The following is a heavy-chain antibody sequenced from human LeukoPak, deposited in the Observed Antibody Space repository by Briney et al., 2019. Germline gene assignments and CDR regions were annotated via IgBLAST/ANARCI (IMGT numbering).Heavy chain of an antibody. CDR1: GFTFSDYA. J-gene: IGHJ4*02. Sequence: GGSLRLSCAASGFTFSDYAMSWARQAPGKGREWVSTISGSGGYTYYADSVKGRFTISRDNSKNTLYLQMNSLRAEDTAVYYCARVSAEQGYSYGYWAIDYWGQGTLVTVSS. CDR3: ARVSAEQGYSYGYWAIDY. CDR2: ISGSGGYT. D-gene: IGHD5-18*01. V-gene: IGHV3-23*01.